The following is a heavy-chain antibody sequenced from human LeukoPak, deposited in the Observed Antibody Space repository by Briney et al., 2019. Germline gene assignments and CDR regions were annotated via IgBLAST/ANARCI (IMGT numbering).Heavy chain of an antibody. D-gene: IGHD6-19*01. CDR3: AKESRGGWLVY. V-gene: IGHV3-30*18. CDR2: ISYDGSNK. Sequence: GGSLRLSCAASGFTFSSYGMHWVRQAPGKGLEWVAVISYDGSNKYYADSVKGRFTISRDNSKNTLYLQMNSLRAEDTAVYYCAKESRGGWLVYWGQGTLVTVSS. J-gene: IGHJ4*02. CDR1: GFTFSSYG.